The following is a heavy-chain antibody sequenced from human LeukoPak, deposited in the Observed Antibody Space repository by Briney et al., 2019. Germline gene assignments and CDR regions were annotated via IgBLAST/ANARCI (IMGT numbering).Heavy chain of an antibody. V-gene: IGHV3-23*01. CDR2: VSDGGGNT. CDR3: AKQVGATDFDY. J-gene: IGHJ4*02. CDR1: GFTFSTYA. D-gene: IGHD1-26*01. Sequence: GGSLRLSCVASGFTFSTYAMIWVRQPPGKGLEWVSAVSDGGGNTYYADSVKGRFTISRDNSKNTVYLQMNSLRAEDTAVYYCAKQVGATDFDYWGQGTLVTVSS.